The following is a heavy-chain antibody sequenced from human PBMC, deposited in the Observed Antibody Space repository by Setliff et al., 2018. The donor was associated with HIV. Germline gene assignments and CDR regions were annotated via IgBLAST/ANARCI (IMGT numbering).Heavy chain of an antibody. Sequence: KPSETLSLTCAVSGGSISSSNWWSWVRQPPGKGLEWIGEIYHSGSTNYNPSLKSRVTISVDKSKNQFSLKLSSVTAADTAVYYCARDTYSNYLPTYYYYGMDVWGQGTTVTVSS. CDR3: ARDTYSNYLPTYYYYGMDV. CDR2: IYHSGST. V-gene: IGHV4-4*02. CDR1: GGSISSSNW. D-gene: IGHD4-4*01. J-gene: IGHJ6*02.